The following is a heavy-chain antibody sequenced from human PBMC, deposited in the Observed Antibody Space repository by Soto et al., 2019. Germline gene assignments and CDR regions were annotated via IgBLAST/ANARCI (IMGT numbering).Heavy chain of an antibody. CDR2: ISGSGGST. J-gene: IGHJ4*02. CDR1: GFTFSSYA. D-gene: IGHD2-2*01. Sequence: GGSLRLSCAASGFTFSSYAMSWVRQAPGKGLEWVSAISGSGGSTYYADSVKGRFTISRDNSKNTLYLQMNSLRAEDTAVYYCAKMGDVVVPAAMEEGPYWGQGTLVTVSS. CDR3: AKMGDVVVPAAMEEGPY. V-gene: IGHV3-23*01.